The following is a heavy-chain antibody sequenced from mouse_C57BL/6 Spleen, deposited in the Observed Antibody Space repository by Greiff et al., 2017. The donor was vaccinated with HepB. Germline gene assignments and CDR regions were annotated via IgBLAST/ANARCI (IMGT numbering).Heavy chain of an antibody. Sequence: VQLQQSGPGLVQPSQSLSITCTVSGFSLTSYGVHWVRQSPGKGLEWLGVIWSGGSTDYNAAFISRLSISKDNSKSQVFFKMNSLQADDTAIYYCARSWDVMRFAYWGQGTLVTVSA. CDR1: GFSLTSYG. D-gene: IGHD4-1*01. J-gene: IGHJ3*01. CDR3: ARSWDVMRFAY. CDR2: IWSGGST. V-gene: IGHV2-2*01.